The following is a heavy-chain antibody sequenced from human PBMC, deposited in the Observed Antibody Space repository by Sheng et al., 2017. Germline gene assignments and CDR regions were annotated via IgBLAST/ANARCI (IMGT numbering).Heavy chain of an antibody. D-gene: IGHD3-16*02. CDR1: GFSVSSSGTA. CDR3: AKLYVFLQLVTSFDP. CDR2: IYWNDDE. J-gene: IGHJ5*02. V-gene: IGHV2-5*01. Sequence: QITLKESGPTVVKPTQTLTLTCTCSGFSVSSSGTAVGWIRQAPGKALEWLAVIYWNDDEPLQPTSDGAGSPSPRTTPKIRWTLRMTNMDPVDTGIYFCAKLYVFLQLVTSFDPWGQGTVVTVSS.